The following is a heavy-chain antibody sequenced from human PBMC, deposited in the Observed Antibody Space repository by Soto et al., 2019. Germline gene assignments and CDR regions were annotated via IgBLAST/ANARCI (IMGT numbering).Heavy chain of an antibody. CDR2: INHSGST. CDR1: GGSFSGYY. CDR3: ASGYSSSWDPFDY. J-gene: IGHJ4*02. D-gene: IGHD6-13*01. Sequence: NPSETLSLSCAVYGGSFSGYYWSWIRQPPGKGLEWIGEINHSGSTNYNPSLKSRVTISVDTSKNQFSLKLSSVTAADTAVYYCASGYSSSWDPFDYWGQGTLVTVSS. V-gene: IGHV4-34*01.